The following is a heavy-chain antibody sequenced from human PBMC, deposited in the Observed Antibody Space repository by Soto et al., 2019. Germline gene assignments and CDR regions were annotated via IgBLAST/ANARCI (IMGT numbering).Heavy chain of an antibody. CDR1: GFTFSNAW. D-gene: IGHD3-3*01. Sequence: PGGSLRLSCAASGFTFSNAWMNWVRQAPGKGLEWVGRIKSKTDGGTTDYAAPVKGRFTISRDDSKNTLYLQMNSLKTEDTAVYYCTTTFITIFGVVIIPDYYYGMDVWGQGTTVTVSS. J-gene: IGHJ6*02. CDR3: TTTFITIFGVVIIPDYYYGMDV. CDR2: IKSKTDGGTT. V-gene: IGHV3-15*07.